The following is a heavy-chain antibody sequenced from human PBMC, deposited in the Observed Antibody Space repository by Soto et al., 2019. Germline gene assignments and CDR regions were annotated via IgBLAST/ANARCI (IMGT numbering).Heavy chain of an antibody. J-gene: IGHJ1*01. CDR1: GGSISSGGYY. D-gene: IGHD3-22*01. CDR2: IYYSGST. Sequence: QVQLQESGPGLVKPSQTLSLTCTVSGGSISSGGYYWSWIRQHPGKGLEWIGYIYYSGSTYYNPSLKSRVTISVDTSKNQFSLKLSSVTAADTAVYYCARGYDSSGYYYLEYFQHWGQGTLVTVSS. V-gene: IGHV4-31*03. CDR3: ARGYDSSGYYYLEYFQH.